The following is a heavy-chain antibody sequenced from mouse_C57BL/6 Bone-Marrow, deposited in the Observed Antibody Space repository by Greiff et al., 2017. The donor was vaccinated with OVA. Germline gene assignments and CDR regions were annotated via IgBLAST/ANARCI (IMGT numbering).Heavy chain of an antibody. V-gene: IGHV1-9*01. Sequence: VQLQESGAELMKPGASVKLSCKATGYTFTGYWIEWVKQRPGHGLEWIGEILPGSGSTNYNEKFKGKATFTADTSSNTAYMQRSSLPTEDSAIYYCARSGVYCGSFYWYFDVWGTGTTVTVSS. CDR3: ARSGVYCGSFYWYFDV. CDR1: GYTFTGYW. J-gene: IGHJ1*03. CDR2: ILPGSGST. D-gene: IGHD2-1*01.